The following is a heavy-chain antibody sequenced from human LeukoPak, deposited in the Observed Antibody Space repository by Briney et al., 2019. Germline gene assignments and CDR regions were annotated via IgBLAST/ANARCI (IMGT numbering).Heavy chain of an antibody. CDR3: ASIGTTVTTFDY. J-gene: IGHJ4*02. CDR2: IYYSGST. CDR1: GGSISSYY. V-gene: IGHV4-59*01. Sequence: SETLSLTCTVSGGSISSYYRSWIRQPPGKGLEWIGYIYYSGSTNYNPSLKSRVTISVDTSKNQFSLKLSSVTAADTAVYYCASIGTTVTTFDYWGQGTLVTVSS. D-gene: IGHD4-17*01.